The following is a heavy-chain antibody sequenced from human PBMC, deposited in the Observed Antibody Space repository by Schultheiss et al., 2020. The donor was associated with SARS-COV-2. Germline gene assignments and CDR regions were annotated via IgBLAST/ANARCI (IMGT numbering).Heavy chain of an antibody. CDR3: AREMIGMDV. D-gene: IGHD3-16*01. CDR1: GFTFSSYG. V-gene: IGHV3-30*12. J-gene: IGHJ6*02. Sequence: SCAASGFTFSSYGMHWVRQAPGKGLEWVAVVSYDGTNKYYADSVKGRFTISRDNSKNTLYLQMNSLRAEDTAVYYCAREMIGMDVWGQGTTVTVSS. CDR2: VSYDGTNK.